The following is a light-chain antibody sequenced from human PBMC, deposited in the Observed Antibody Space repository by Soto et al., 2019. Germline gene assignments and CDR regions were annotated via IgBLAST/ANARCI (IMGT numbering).Light chain of an antibody. J-gene: IGKJ1*01. CDR2: DPS. CDR1: QSIPRW. V-gene: IGKV1-5*01. CDR3: QQYKSHPET. Sequence: DIQMTQSPSTLSSSVGDRVTITCRASQSIPRWLSWYQQKPGKAPKPLIYDPSNLQSGVPSRFSGSGSGTEFTLTNSSLQPDDFATYYCQQYKSHPETLGQGTKV.